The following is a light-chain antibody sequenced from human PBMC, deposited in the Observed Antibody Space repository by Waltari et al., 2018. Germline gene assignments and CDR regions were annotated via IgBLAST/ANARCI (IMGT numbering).Light chain of an antibody. J-gene: IGLJ7*01. V-gene: IGLV1-51*02. Sequence: QSVLTQPPSVSAAPGQRVTISCSGGRSNIGNNYVSWYRQFPGTAPKLLSYENTERPSGMPGRFSGSKSGTSATLDITGLQAGDEADYYCGTWDSSLSGAVFGGGTHLTVL. CDR3: GTWDSSLSGAV. CDR1: RSNIGNNY. CDR2: ENT.